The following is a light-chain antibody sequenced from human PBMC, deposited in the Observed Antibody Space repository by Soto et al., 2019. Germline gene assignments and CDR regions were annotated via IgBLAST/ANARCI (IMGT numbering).Light chain of an antibody. CDR2: DAS. CDR3: QQYNNWPKT. CDR1: QSVSSY. Sequence: ETVLTQSPATLSLSPGERATLSCRAGQSVSSYLAWHQQKPGQAPRLLIYDASNRATGIPARFSGSGSGTELTLTISSLQSEDFAVYYCQQYNNWPKTFGQGTKVDIK. J-gene: IGKJ1*01. V-gene: IGKV3-15*01.